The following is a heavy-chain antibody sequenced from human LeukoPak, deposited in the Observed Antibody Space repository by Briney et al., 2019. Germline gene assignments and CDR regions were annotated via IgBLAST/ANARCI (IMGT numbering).Heavy chain of an antibody. D-gene: IGHD6-13*01. Sequence: ASVKVSFKASGYTFTSYGISWVRQAPGQGGEWMGWISAYNGNTNYAQKLQGRVTMTTDTSTSTAYMELRSLRSDDTAVYYCARGAIRGGSSWYYYYWGQGTLVTVSS. J-gene: IGHJ4*02. CDR3: ARGAIRGGSSWYYYY. CDR1: GYTFTSYG. V-gene: IGHV1-18*01. CDR2: ISAYNGNT.